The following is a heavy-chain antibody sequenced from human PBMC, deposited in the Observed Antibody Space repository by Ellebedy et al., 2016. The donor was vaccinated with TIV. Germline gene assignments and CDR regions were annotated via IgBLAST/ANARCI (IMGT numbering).Heavy chain of an antibody. CDR1: GFSFRNYW. V-gene: IGHV3-7*01. J-gene: IGHJ5*01. Sequence: GESLKISCAASGFSFRNYWMTWVRQAPGKGLEWVANIYQDGSERLYLDSVKGRFTVSRDNAKNSLYLQMNSLRAEDTAVYFCARRGSYGDYAVQVNNWFASWGQGTLVTVSS. CDR3: ARRGSYGDYAVQVNNWFAS. D-gene: IGHD4-17*01. CDR2: IYQDGSER.